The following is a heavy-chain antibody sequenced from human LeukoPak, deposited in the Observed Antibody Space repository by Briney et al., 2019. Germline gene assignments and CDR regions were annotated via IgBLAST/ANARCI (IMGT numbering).Heavy chain of an antibody. J-gene: IGHJ6*02. Sequence: SVKVSCKASGGTFSSYAISWVRQAPGQGLEWMGRIIPIFGIANYALKFQGRVTITADKSTSTAYMELSSLRSEDTAVYYCARDGLGNYGMDVWGQGTTVTVSS. CDR3: ARDGLGNYGMDV. D-gene: IGHD7-27*01. V-gene: IGHV1-69*04. CDR1: GGTFSSYA. CDR2: IIPIFGIA.